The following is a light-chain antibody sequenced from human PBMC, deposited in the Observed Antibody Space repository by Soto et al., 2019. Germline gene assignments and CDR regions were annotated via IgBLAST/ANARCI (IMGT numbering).Light chain of an antibody. CDR3: SSYTSSSTPYWV. V-gene: IGLV1-44*01. CDR1: SSSIGRNS. J-gene: IGLJ3*02. Sequence: QSVLTQPPSASGTPGQRVTISCSGSSSSIGRNSVNWYQQLPGTAPKLLIYSNNQGPSGVPDRFSGSKSGTSASLAINGLQAEDEADYYCSSYTSSSTPYWVFGGGTKLTVL. CDR2: SNN.